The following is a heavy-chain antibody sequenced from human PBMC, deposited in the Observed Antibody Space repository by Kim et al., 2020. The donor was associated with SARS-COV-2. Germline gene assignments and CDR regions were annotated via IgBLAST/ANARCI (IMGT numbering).Heavy chain of an antibody. Sequence: TPPLQTRVTVSVDTSKTEFSLKLSSVTAADTAVYYCARGPDKWELTDYWGQGTLVTVSS. D-gene: IGHD1-26*01. CDR3: ARGPDKWELTDY. V-gene: IGHV4-59*09. J-gene: IGHJ4*02.